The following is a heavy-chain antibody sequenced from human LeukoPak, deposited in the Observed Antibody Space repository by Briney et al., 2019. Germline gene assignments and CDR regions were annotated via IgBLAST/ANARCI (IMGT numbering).Heavy chain of an antibody. V-gene: IGHV4-4*07. D-gene: IGHD6-19*01. CDR2: IYTSGNT. CDR1: GGSISSYY. J-gene: IGHJ4*02. Sequence: SETLSLTCTVSGGSISSYYWSWIRQPAGKGLEWIGRIYTSGNTNYIPSLRSRVTMSVDTSKNQFSLKLSSVTAADTAVNYCAREGGSSGWDFFDYWGQGTLVTVSS. CDR3: AREGGSSGWDFFDY.